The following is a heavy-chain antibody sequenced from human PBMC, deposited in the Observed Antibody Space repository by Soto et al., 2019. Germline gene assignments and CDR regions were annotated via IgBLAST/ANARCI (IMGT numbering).Heavy chain of an antibody. CDR1: GFTFSSYA. V-gene: IGHV3-30-3*01. CDR2: ISYDGSNK. CDR3: ARDLTQRLAVAGELQH. D-gene: IGHD6-19*01. Sequence: GGSLRLSCAASGFTFSSYAMHWVRQAPGKGLEWVAVISYDGSNKYYADSVKGRFTISRDNSKNTLYLQMNSLRAEDTAVYYCARDLTQRLAVAGELQHWGQGTLVTVSS. J-gene: IGHJ1*01.